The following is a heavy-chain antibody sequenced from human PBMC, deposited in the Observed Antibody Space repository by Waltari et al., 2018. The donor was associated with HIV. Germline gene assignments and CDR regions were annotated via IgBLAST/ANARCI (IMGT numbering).Heavy chain of an antibody. V-gene: IGHV3-7*01. D-gene: IGHD6-19*01. CDR3: ARAHQRYSSGWTSWYFDY. CDR2: IKQDGSEK. CDR1: GFSFSSYW. Sequence: EVQLVESGGGLVQPGGSLRPSCAASGFSFSSYWMGWVRQAPGKGLEWVANIKQDGSEKYHVDSVKGRFTISRDNAKNSLYLQMNSLRAEDTAVYYCARAHQRYSSGWTSWYFDYWGQGTLVTVSS. J-gene: IGHJ4*02.